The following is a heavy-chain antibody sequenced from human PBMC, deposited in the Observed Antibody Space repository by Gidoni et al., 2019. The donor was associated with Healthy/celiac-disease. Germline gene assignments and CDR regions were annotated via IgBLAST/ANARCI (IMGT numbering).Heavy chain of an antibody. D-gene: IGHD2-15*01. J-gene: IGHJ3*02. V-gene: IGHV2-5*01. CDR3: AHRPPLVIFDAFDI. Sequence: ITLKESGPTLVTRTETLKLTCTCSGLSLRTSGVGVGWLRQPPGTAMEWLALSYRNDDKRYSPTLNRRLTITKYTSKNQVVLTMTNIDPADTATYYCAHRPPLVIFDAFDIWGQGTMVTVSS. CDR2: SYRNDDK. CDR1: GLSLRTSGVG.